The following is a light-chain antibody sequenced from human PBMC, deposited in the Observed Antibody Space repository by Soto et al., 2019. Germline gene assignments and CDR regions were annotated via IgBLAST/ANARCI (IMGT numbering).Light chain of an antibody. J-gene: IGLJ1*01. Sequence: QSALTQPASVSGSPGQSITISCTGTSSDVGGYNYVSWYQQHPGKAPKLIIYDVSNRPSGVFYRFSGSKSGNTASLTISGLQAEDEADYYCSSYTSSSTLYVFGTGTKLTVL. V-gene: IGLV2-14*01. CDR2: DVS. CDR3: SSYTSSSTLYV. CDR1: SSDVGGYNY.